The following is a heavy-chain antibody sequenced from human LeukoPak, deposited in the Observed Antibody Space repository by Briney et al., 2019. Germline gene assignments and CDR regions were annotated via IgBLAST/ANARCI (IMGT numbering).Heavy chain of an antibody. CDR2: VYYGGNT. D-gene: IGHD4-11*01. CDR1: GGSISSYY. J-gene: IGHJ6*03. V-gene: IGHV4-59*01. Sequence: SETLSLTCTVSGGSISSYYWSWIRQPPGKGLEWIGYVYYGGNTKKNPSLKSRATISADTSMNQFSLNLSSATAADTAVYYCARGYRDFYYYLDVWGKRTTVSVSS. CDR3: ARGYRDFYYYLDV.